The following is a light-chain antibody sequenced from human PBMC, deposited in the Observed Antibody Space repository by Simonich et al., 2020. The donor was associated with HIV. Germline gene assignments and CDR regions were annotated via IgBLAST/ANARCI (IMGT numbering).Light chain of an antibody. CDR3: QQYNSYSTWT. J-gene: IGKJ1*01. V-gene: IGKV1-5*03. Sequence: DIQMTQSPSTLSASVGDRVTITCQASQSISSWLAWYQQKPGKAPKLLIYKAASLESGVPSRFSGIGSGTEFTLTISSLQPDDFATYYCQQYNSYSTWTFGQGTKVEIK. CDR2: KAA. CDR1: QSISSW.